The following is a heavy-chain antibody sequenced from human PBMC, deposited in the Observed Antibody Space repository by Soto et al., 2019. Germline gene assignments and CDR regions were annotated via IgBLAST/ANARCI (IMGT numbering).Heavy chain of an antibody. J-gene: IGHJ6*02. CDR3: ARDRWSGTHSKNEDYYYYGMDV. Sequence: QVQLQESGPGLVKPSETLSLTCTVSGGSISSYYWSWIRQPPGKGLEWIGYIYYSGSTNYNPSLKSRVTISVHTSKNQFSLKLSSVTAADTAVYYCARDRWSGTHSKNEDYYYYGMDVWGQGTTVTVSS. V-gene: IGHV4-59*01. D-gene: IGHD1-1*01. CDR2: IYYSGST. CDR1: GGSISSYY.